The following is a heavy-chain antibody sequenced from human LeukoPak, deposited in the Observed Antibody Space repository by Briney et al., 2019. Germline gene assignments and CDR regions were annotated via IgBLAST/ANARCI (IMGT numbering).Heavy chain of an antibody. D-gene: IGHD2-21*02. Sequence: PSETLSLTCTVSGGFISSGGYYWSWIRQHPGKGLEWIGYIYYSGSTYYNPSLKSRVTISVDTSKNQFSLKLSSVTAADTAVYYCARVTICGGDCYKFDYWGQGTLVTVSS. V-gene: IGHV4-31*03. CDR1: GGFISSGGYY. CDR2: IYYSGST. J-gene: IGHJ4*02. CDR3: ARVTICGGDCYKFDY.